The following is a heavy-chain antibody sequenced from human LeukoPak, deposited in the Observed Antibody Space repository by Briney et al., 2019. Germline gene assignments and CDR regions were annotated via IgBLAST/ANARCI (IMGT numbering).Heavy chain of an antibody. Sequence: GGSLRLSCAASGFTFSSYSMNWVRQAPGKGLEWVSSICSSSSYIYYADSVKGRFTISRDNAKNSLYLQMNSLRAEDTAVYYCARVVRATHSYYYYYMDVWGKGTTVTVSS. CDR3: ARVVRATHSYYYYYMDV. CDR1: GFTFSSYS. CDR2: ICSSSSYI. D-gene: IGHD1-26*01. J-gene: IGHJ6*03. V-gene: IGHV3-21*01.